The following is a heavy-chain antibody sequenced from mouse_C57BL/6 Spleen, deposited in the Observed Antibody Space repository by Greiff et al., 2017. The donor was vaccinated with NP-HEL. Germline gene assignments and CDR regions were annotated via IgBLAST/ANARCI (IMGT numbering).Heavy chain of an antibody. CDR2: IHPNSGST. V-gene: IGHV1-64*01. Sequence: QVQLQQPGAELVKPGASVKLSCKASGYTFTSYWMHWVKQRPGQGLEWIGMIHPNSGSTNYNEKFKSKATLTVDKSSSTAYMQLSSLTSEDSAVYYCARFRVTTVVGYFDVWGTGTTVTVSS. D-gene: IGHD1-1*01. CDR1: GYTFTSYW. CDR3: ARFRVTTVVGYFDV. J-gene: IGHJ1*03.